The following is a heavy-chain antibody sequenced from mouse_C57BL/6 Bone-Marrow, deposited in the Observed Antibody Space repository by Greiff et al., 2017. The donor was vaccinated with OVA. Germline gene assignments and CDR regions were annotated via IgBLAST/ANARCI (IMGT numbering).Heavy chain of an antibody. J-gene: IGHJ2*01. CDR1: GFTFNTYA. CDR2: IRSKSSNYAT. V-gene: IGHV10-3*01. Sequence: EVNVVESGGGLVQPKGSLKLSCAASGFTFNTYAMHWVRQAPGKGLEWVARIRSKSSNYATYYADSVKDRFTISRDDSQSMLYLQMNNLKTEDTAMYYCVREGITTVVPDYWGQGTTLTVSS. CDR3: VREGITTVVPDY. D-gene: IGHD1-1*01.